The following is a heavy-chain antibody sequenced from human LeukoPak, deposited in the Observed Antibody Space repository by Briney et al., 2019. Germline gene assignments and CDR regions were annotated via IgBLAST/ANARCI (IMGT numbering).Heavy chain of an antibody. D-gene: IGHD2-2*01. CDR3: ARDYCSSTSCLFDY. CDR1: GFTFSSFS. J-gene: IGHJ4*02. Sequence: PGGSLRLSCAASGFTFSSFSMIWVRQAPGKGLEWVSSTSSSSAYTFYAESGKGRFTISRDNAKNSLFLQMNSLRAEDTAVYYCARDYCSSTSCLFDYWSQGTLVTVSS. CDR2: TSSSSAYT. V-gene: IGHV3-21*01.